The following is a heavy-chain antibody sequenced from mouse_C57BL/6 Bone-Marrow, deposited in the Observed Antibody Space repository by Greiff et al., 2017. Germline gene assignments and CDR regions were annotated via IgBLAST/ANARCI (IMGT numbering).Heavy chain of an antibody. CDR2: IFPGSGST. Sequence: VQLVESGPELVKPGASVKISCKASGYTFTDYYINWVKQRPGQGLEWIGWIFPGSGSTYYNEKFKGKATLTVDKSSSTAYMLLSSLTSEDSAVYFCARWGLRRVVYFDYWGQGTTLTVSS. CDR3: ARWGLRRVVYFDY. D-gene: IGHD2-2*01. J-gene: IGHJ2*01. V-gene: IGHV1-75*01. CDR1: GYTFTDYY.